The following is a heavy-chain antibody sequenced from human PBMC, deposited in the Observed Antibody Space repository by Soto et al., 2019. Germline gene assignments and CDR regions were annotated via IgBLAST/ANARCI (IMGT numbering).Heavy chain of an antibody. CDR2: IIPIFGTA. D-gene: IGHD2-21*02. V-gene: IGHV1-69*13. CDR3: AREPYCGGDCYSPYYYYGMDV. Sequence: GASVKVSCKASGGTFSSYAISWVRQAPGQGLEWMGGIIPIFGTANYAQKFQGRVTITADESTGTAYMELSSLRSEDTAVYYCAREPYCGGDCYSPYYYYGMDVWGQGTTVTVAS. CDR1: GGTFSSYA. J-gene: IGHJ6*02.